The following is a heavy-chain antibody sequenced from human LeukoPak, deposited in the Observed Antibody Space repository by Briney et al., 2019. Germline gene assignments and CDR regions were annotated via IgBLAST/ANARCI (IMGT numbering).Heavy chain of an antibody. Sequence: SETLSLTCTVSGYFSTSYYWGWIRQPPGKGLEWIASIRHDGHTYYNVSVRSQVTISIDMSRNQFSLTLNSLTAADTAVYYCARGGMVRIMDVWGKGTTVTISS. D-gene: IGHD3-10*01. CDR3: ARGGMVRIMDV. J-gene: IGHJ6*03. CDR1: GYFSTSYY. CDR2: IRHDGHT. V-gene: IGHV4-38-2*02.